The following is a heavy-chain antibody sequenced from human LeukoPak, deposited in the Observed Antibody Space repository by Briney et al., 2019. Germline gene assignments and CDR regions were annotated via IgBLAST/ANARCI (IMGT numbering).Heavy chain of an antibody. D-gene: IGHD5-18*01. CDR3: AKDRSYGGLLGLQY. CDR1: GFTFSVYW. Sequence: GRSLRLSCAASGFTFSVYWMSWVRQVAGRVLEWVANINQDGSEKYYVDSVKGRFTISRDNDKNSLYLQMNSLRAEDTALYYCAKDRSYGGLLGLQYWGQGTLVTVSS. CDR2: INQDGSEK. V-gene: IGHV3-7*03. J-gene: IGHJ4*02.